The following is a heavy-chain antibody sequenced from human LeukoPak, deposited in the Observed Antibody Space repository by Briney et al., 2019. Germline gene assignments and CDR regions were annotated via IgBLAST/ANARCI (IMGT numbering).Heavy chain of an antibody. CDR1: GFTFYEYA. J-gene: IGHJ4*02. CDR2: IIWNSYNI. V-gene: IGHV3-9*01. D-gene: IGHD4-17*01. CDR3: TKGGMTTMTAFDF. Sequence: PGGSLRLSCAASGFTFYEYAMHRVRQAPGKGLERVSGIIWNSYNIGYADSVKGRFTISRDNAKNSMYLQMNSLRAEDTALSYCTKGGMTTMTAFDFWGQGTLVTVPS.